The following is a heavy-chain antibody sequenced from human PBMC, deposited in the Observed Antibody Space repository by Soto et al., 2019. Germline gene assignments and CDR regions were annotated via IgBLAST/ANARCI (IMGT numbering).Heavy chain of an antibody. CDR2: ISSSSSYI. J-gene: IGHJ4*02. D-gene: IGHD6-19*01. V-gene: IGHV3-21*01. Sequence: EVQLVESGGGLVKPGGSLRLSCAASGFTFSSYSMNWVRQAPGKGLEWVSSISSSSSYIYYADSVKGRFTISRDNAKNSLYLQMNSLRAEDTAVYYCARDREVAVAGPPDFDYWGQGTLVTVSS. CDR1: GFTFSSYS. CDR3: ARDREVAVAGPPDFDY.